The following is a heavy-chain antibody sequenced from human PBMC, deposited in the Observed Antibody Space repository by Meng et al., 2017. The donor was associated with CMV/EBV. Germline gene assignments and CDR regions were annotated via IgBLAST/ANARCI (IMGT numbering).Heavy chain of an antibody. CDR2: IYWNDDK. CDR3: AHAPLGYCSSTSFYPTGFDY. D-gene: IGHD2-2*01. J-gene: IGHJ4*02. CDR1: GFSLSTSGVG. Sequence: SGPTLVKPTQTLTLTCTFSGFSLSTSGVGVGWIRQPPGKALEWLALIYWNDDKRYSSSLKSRLTITKDTSKNQVVLTMTNMDPVDTATYYCAHAPLGYCSSTSFYPTGFDYWGQGTLVTVSS. V-gene: IGHV2-5*01.